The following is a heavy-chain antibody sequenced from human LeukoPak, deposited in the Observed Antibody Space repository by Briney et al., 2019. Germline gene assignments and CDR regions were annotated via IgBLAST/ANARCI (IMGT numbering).Heavy chain of an antibody. J-gene: IGHJ4*02. CDR3: ARGDFGDFDDKSHDF. V-gene: IGHV3-11*01. Sequence: GGSLRLSCAASGFAFSDYYMSWIRQTPGKGLEWTSYIGSGGGTISYADSVKGRFTISRDNTNNSLHLHMSSLTVEDTAVYYCARGDFGDFDDKSHDFWGQGTLVTVSS. CDR2: IGSGGGTI. D-gene: IGHD4-17*01. CDR1: GFAFSDYY.